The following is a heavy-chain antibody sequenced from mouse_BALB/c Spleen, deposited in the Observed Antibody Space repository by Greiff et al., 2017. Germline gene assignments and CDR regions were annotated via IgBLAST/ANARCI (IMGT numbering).Heavy chain of an antibody. Sequence: VQLQESGAELARPGASVKLSCKASGYTFTSYWMQWVKQRPGQGLEWIGAIYPGDGDTRYTQKFKGKATLTADKSSSTAYMQLSSLASEDSAVYYCARRGWLLDFDYWGQGTTLTVSS. CDR2: IYPGDGDT. CDR3: ARRGWLLDFDY. CDR1: GYTFTSYW. V-gene: IGHV1-87*01. J-gene: IGHJ2*01. D-gene: IGHD2-3*01.